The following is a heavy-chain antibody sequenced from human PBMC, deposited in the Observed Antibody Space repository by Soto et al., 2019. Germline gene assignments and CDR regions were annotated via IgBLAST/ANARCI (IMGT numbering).Heavy chain of an antibody. CDR2: ISSSSSYI. CDR3: ARDTARGDYSIDY. Sequence: EVQLVESGGGLVKPGGSLRLSCAASGFTFSSYSMNWVRQAPGKGLEWVSSISSSSSYIYYADSVKGRFTISRDNAKNTLYLKMNSLRAEDTAMYYCARDTARGDYSIDYWGQGTLVTVSS. V-gene: IGHV3-21*01. CDR1: GFTFSSYS. J-gene: IGHJ4*02. D-gene: IGHD4-17*01.